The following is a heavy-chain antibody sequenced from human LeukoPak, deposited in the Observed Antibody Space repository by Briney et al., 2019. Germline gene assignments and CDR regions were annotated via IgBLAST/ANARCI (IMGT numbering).Heavy chain of an antibody. CDR3: ARGTSAVTITVFVY. CDR1: VYSFTSYY. J-gene: IGHJ4*02. V-gene: IGHV1-46*01. D-gene: IGHD4-17*01. Sequence: ASVTVSCKASVYSFTSYYMHWVRQAPGPGLGWMGIINPSGGSTSDAQKFQGRVTMTRDTSTSTVYMELSSLRSEDTAVYYCARGTSAVTITVFVYWGQGTLVTVPS. CDR2: INPSGGST.